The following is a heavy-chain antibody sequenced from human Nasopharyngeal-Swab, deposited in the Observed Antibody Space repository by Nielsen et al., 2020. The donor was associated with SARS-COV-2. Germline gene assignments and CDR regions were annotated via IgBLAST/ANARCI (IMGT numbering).Heavy chain of an antibody. CDR3: ARLAPSSGRISRDAFDI. J-gene: IGHJ3*02. Sequence: GESLKISCKGSGYSFTSYWIGWVRQMPGKGLEWMGIIYPGDSDTRYSPSFQGQVTISADKSISTAYLQWSSLKASDTAMYYCARLAPSSGRISRDAFDIWGQGTMVTVSS. D-gene: IGHD2/OR15-2a*01. CDR1: GYSFTSYW. CDR2: IYPGDSDT. V-gene: IGHV5-51*01.